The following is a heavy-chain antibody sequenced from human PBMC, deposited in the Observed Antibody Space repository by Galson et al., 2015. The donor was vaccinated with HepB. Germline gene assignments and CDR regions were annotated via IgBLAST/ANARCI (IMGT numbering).Heavy chain of an antibody. J-gene: IGHJ4*02. Sequence: SLRLSCAASGFTFSSYSVNWVRQAPGKGLKWVSSISSSSGYIYYADSVKGRFTISRDSAKNSVYLQMNSLRAEDTAVYYCARVAWYGESHFDYWGQGTLVTVSS. CDR1: GFTFSSYS. V-gene: IGHV3-21*01. CDR3: ARVAWYGESHFDY. D-gene: IGHD3-10*01. CDR2: ISSSSGYI.